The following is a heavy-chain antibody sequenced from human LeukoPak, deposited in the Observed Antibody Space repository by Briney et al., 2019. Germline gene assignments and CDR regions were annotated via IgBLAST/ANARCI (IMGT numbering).Heavy chain of an antibody. CDR1: GYTFTGYY. J-gene: IGHJ4*02. V-gene: IGHV1-2*02. D-gene: IGHD5-12*01. CDR2: INPNSGGT. Sequence: ASVKVSCKASGYTFTGYYIHWVRQAPGQGLEWMGWINPNSGGTNFAQKLQGRFTMTRDTSTTTAYMELSSLRSDDTAVYYCARARMGSAYDYFDYWGQGTLVTVSS. CDR3: ARARMGSAYDYFDY.